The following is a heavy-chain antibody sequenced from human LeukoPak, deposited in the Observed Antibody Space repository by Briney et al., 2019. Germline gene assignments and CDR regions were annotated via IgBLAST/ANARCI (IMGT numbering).Heavy chain of an antibody. V-gene: IGHV3-66*01. CDR2: IYSGGST. J-gene: IGHJ3*02. CDR3: TGDLGAFDI. Sequence: RGSLTLSCAASGFTVSSYYMNWVRQAPGKGLEWVSLIYSGGSTYYADSVKGRFTISRDNSKNTLYLQMNSLRAEDTAVYFCTGDLGAFDIWGQGTMVTVSS. CDR1: GFTVSSYY.